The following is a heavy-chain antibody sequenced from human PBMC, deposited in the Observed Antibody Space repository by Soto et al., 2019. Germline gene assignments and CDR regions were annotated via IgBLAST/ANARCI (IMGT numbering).Heavy chain of an antibody. CDR1: GGSISTYY. J-gene: IGHJ4*02. Sequence: QVQLQESGPGLVMPSETLSLTCTVSGGSISTYYWNWIRQPPGKGLEWIASMYYRGSTNYNPSLKSRLTISVDTSKNQFSLKLSSVTAADTAVYYCARETSSGYSDYWGQGTLVTVSS. V-gene: IGHV4-59*01. CDR3: ARETSSGYSDY. CDR2: MYYRGST. D-gene: IGHD3-22*01.